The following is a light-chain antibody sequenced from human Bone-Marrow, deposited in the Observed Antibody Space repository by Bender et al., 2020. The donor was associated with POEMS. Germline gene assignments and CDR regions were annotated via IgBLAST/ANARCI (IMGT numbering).Light chain of an antibody. CDR3: SSFTITTSYL. J-gene: IGLJ1*01. Sequence: QSALTQPASVSGSPGQSITISCTGTSSDVGNYDLVSWFQQHPGKAPKLMIYEDYKRPSGVSNRFSGSKSGNTAYLTISGLQAEDEADYYCSSFTITTSYLFGAGTKVTVL. CDR1: SSDVGNYDL. V-gene: IGLV2-14*02. CDR2: EDY.